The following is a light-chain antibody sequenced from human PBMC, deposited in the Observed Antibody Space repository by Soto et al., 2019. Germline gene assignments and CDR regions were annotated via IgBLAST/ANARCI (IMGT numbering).Light chain of an antibody. CDR3: MQALQIPPT. CDR2: LGS. J-gene: IGKJ5*01. CDR1: QSLLHSNGYNC. V-gene: IGKV2-28*01. Sequence: DIAMTQSPLSLPVTPGEPASISCRSSQSLLHSNGYNCLDWYLQKPGQSPQLLIYLGSTRASGVPDRFSGSGSGTDFTLKISRVEAEDVGVYYCMQALQIPPTFGQGTRLEIK.